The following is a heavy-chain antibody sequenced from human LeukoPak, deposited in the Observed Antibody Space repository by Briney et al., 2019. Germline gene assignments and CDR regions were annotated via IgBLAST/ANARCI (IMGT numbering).Heavy chain of an antibody. CDR2: IYYSGST. V-gene: IGHV4-34*01. D-gene: IGHD4-17*01. CDR3: ARESDGDYYIDY. J-gene: IGHJ4*02. CDR1: GGSFSGYY. Sequence: SETLSLTCAVYGGSFSGYYWSWIRQPPGKGLEWIGYIYYSGSTYYNPSLKSRVAISVDTSKNQFSLKLSSVTAADTAVYYCARESDGDYYIDYWGQGTLVTVSS.